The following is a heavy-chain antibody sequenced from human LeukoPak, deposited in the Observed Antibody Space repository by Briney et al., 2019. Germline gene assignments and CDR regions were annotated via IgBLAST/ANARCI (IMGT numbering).Heavy chain of an antibody. J-gene: IGHJ4*02. CDR3: ARGPLPRLLGWDY. CDR2: IYTSGST. V-gene: IGHV4-61*02. CDR1: GGSISSGSYY. Sequence: SETLSLTCTVSGGSISSGSYYWSWIRQPAGKGLEWIGRIYTSGSTNYNPSLKSRVTISVDTSKNQFSLKLSSVTAADTAVYYCARGPLPRLLGWDYWGQGTLVTVSS. D-gene: IGHD5-18*01.